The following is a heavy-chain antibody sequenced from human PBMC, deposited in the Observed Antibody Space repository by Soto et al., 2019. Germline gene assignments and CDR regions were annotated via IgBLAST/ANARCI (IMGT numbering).Heavy chain of an antibody. CDR3: ALPDTAGGGGYNWFDP. V-gene: IGHV1-8*01. Sequence: QVQLVQSGAEVKKPGASVKVSCKASGYTFTSYDINWVRQATGQGLEWMGWMNPNSGNTGYAQKFQGRVTMTRNTSRSTAYMELSSRRSEDTAVYYCALPDTAGGGGYNWFDPWGQGTLVTVSS. CDR2: MNPNSGNT. CDR1: GYTFTSYD. D-gene: IGHD5-18*01. J-gene: IGHJ5*02.